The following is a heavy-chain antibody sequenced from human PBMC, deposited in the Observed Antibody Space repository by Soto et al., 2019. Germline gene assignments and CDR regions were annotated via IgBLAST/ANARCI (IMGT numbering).Heavy chain of an antibody. CDR1: GGSISSSTSY. Sequence: QLQLQESGPGLVKPWETLSLTCTVSGGSISSSTSYWGWIRQPPGKGLEWIGSINYSGSTYYSPSLKSRVTILADTSKQQFSLTLSSVTAADTAVYYCASPVNYFYYYMEVWGKGTMLTVSS. CDR3: ASPVNYFYYYMEV. V-gene: IGHV4-39*01. J-gene: IGHJ6*03. CDR2: INYSGST.